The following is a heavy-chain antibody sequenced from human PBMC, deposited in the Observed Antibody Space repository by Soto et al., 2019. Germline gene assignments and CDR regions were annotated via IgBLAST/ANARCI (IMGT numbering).Heavy chain of an antibody. Sequence: QVQLVQSGAEVKNPGASVKVSCKASGYPFTTYDINWLRQAAGQGLEWMGWMNPNNGDTAYAQKFQGRVTMTRDTSISTAYMELTSLRSEDTAVYFCAIEFSVYAGYWGQGTLFTVSS. CDR2: MNPNNGDT. CDR3: AIEFSVYAGY. CDR1: GYPFTTYD. V-gene: IGHV1-8*01. J-gene: IGHJ4*02. D-gene: IGHD5-12*01.